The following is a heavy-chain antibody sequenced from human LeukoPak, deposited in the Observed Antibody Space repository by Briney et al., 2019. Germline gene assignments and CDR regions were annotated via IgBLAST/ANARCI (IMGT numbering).Heavy chain of an antibody. CDR2: INPNSGGT. V-gene: IGHV1-2*02. D-gene: IGHD3-10*01. CDR1: GYTFTHYY. CDR3: ARALPMFRGLTSWDY. Sequence: ASLKVSCKASGYTFTHYYIHWVRQAPGQGLEWMGWINPNSGGTNYAQKFQGRVTMTRGTSISTAYMELSSLRSDDTAVYYCARALPMFRGLTSWDYWGQGTLVLVSS. J-gene: IGHJ4*02.